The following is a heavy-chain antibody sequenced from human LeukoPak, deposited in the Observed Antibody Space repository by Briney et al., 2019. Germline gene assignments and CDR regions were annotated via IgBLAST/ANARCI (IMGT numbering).Heavy chain of an antibody. V-gene: IGHV3-23*01. Sequence: GGSLRLSCAASGFTFNNCAMSWVRQAPGKGLEWVSTISDSGDNTYNADSVRGRFTISRDNFRNKVYLQMNSLRAEDTAVYYRVKFSGSPWGWGQGTLVTVSS. D-gene: IGHD1-26*01. CDR3: VKFSGSPWG. CDR2: ISDSGDNT. J-gene: IGHJ4*02. CDR1: GFTFNNCA.